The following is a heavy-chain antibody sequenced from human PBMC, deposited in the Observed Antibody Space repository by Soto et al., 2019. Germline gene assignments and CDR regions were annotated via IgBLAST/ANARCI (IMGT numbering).Heavy chain of an antibody. CDR1: GGSISSSSYY. CDR3: ARHVYRAFGVVEPSDY. V-gene: IGHV4-39*01. D-gene: IGHD3-3*01. Sequence: SETLSLTCTVSGGSISSSSYYWGWIRQPPGKGLEWIGSIYYSGSTYYNPSLKSGVTISVDTSKNQFSLRLSSVTAADTAVYYCARHVYRAFGVVEPSDYWGQGTLVTASS. J-gene: IGHJ4*02. CDR2: IYYSGST.